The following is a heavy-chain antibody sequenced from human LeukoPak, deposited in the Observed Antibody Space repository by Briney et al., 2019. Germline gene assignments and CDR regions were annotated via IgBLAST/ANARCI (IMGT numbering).Heavy chain of an antibody. D-gene: IGHD1-1*01. Sequence: GGSLRLSCAASGFTVSSNYMSWIRQAPGKGLEWISYISSRDSTIYYADSVKGRFTISRDNAKKSLYLQMNSLRAEDTAVYYCARERLEGDTFDIWGQGTMVTVSS. CDR3: ARERLEGDTFDI. V-gene: IGHV3-11*01. CDR1: GFTVSSNY. J-gene: IGHJ3*02. CDR2: ISSRDSTI.